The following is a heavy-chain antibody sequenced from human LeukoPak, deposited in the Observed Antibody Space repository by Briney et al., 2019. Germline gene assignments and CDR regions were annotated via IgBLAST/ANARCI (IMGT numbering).Heavy chain of an antibody. V-gene: IGHV3-13*01. D-gene: IGHD3-10*01. CDR1: GFTFSSYD. Sequence: PGGSLRLSCAASGFTFSSYDMHWVRQATGKGLEWVSAIGTAGDTYYPGSVKGRFTISRENAKNSLYLQMNSLRAGDTAVYYCARGDMVRGIIGYYYAMDVWGQGTTVTVSS. CDR3: ARGDMVRGIIGYYYAMDV. J-gene: IGHJ6*02. CDR2: IGTAGDT.